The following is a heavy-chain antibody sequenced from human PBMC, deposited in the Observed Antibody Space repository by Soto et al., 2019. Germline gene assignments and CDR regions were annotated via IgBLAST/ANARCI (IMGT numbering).Heavy chain of an antibody. J-gene: IGHJ3*02. CDR3: ARPAGIAVAGYDAFDI. Sequence: RESLKISCKGSGYSFTSYWISWVRQMPGKGLEWMGRIDPSDSYTNYSPSFQGHVTISADKSISTAYLQWSSLKASDTAMYYCARPAGIAVAGYDAFDIWGQGTMVTVSS. D-gene: IGHD6-19*01. V-gene: IGHV5-10-1*01. CDR1: GYSFTSYW. CDR2: IDPSDSYT.